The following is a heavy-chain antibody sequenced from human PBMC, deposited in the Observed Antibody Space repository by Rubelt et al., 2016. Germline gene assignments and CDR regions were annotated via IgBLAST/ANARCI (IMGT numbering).Heavy chain of an antibody. V-gene: IGHV3-21*01. CDR3: AGHNGHRFGY. CDR2: IDRSSSYI. J-gene: IGHJ4*02. D-gene: IGHD5-18*01. Sequence: EVQLVESGGGLFHPGGSLRLVCIASGFTVSSNYMTWVRQAPGKGLEWVSSIDRSSSYIYYADSVKGRFTISRDNAKNSLYLQMNSLRAEDMAVNYCAGHNGHRFGYWGQGTLVTVSS. CDR1: GFTVSSNY.